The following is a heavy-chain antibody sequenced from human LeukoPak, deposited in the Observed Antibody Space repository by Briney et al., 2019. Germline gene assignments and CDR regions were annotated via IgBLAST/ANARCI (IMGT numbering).Heavy chain of an antibody. CDR2: MYQTGTS. J-gene: IGHJ5*02. D-gene: IGHD5-12*01. CDR3: ARYIMGAIKFDT. V-gene: IGHV4-38-2*02. Sequence: SETLSLTCTVSGYSISDGYYWGWIRQPPGKGLEWIAVMYQTGTSYYNPSLKSPVTISLDMSKNQFSMNLTSVTAADTAVYYCARYIMGAIKFDTWGQGTLVTVSS. CDR1: GYSISDGYY.